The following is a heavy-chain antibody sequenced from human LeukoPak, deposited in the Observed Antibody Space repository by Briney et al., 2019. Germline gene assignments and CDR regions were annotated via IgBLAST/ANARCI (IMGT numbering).Heavy chain of an antibody. V-gene: IGHV5-10-1*01. J-gene: IGHJ4*02. CDR3: ARQYSGYHYYFDY. CDR1: GYTFTNYW. D-gene: IGHD5-12*01. CDR2: IDPSDSYI. Sequence: GESLKISCKGSGYTFTNYWISWVRQMPGKRLGWRGRIDPSDSYINYNPSFRGHITISADKSSSTAFLHWSSLKASDTAMYFCARQYSGYHYYFDYWGQGILVTVSS.